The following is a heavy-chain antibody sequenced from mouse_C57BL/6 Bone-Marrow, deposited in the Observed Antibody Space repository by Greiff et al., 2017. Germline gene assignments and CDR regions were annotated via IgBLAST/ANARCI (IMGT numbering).Heavy chain of an antibody. V-gene: IGHV2-2*01. CDR3: AREKERLEYFDY. D-gene: IGHD2-2*01. CDR1: GFSLTSYG. Sequence: VQLVESGPGLVQPSQSLSITCTVSGFSLTSYGVHWVRQSPGTGLEWLGVIWSGGSTDYNAAFISRLSISKDNSKSQVFFKMNSLQADDTAIYYCAREKERLEYFDYWGQGTTLTVSS. J-gene: IGHJ2*01. CDR2: IWSGGST.